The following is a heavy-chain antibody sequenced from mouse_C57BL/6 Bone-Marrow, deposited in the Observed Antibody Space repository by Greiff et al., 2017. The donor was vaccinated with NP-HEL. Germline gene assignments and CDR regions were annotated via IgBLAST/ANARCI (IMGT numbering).Heavy chain of an antibody. CDR3: ARSAGPHPLYYYAMDY. D-gene: IGHD3-2*02. CDR1: GYAFSSSW. CDR2: IYPGDGDT. V-gene: IGHV1-82*01. Sequence: QVQLQQSGPELVKPGASVKISCKASGYAFSSSWMNWVKQRPGKGLEWIGRIYPGDGDTNYNGKFKGKATLTADKSSSTAYMQLSSLTSEDSAVYFCARSAGPHPLYYYAMDYWGQGTSVTVSS. J-gene: IGHJ4*01.